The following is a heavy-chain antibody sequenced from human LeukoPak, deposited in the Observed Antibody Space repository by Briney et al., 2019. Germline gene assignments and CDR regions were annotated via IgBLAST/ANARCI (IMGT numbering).Heavy chain of an antibody. J-gene: IGHJ4*02. Sequence: GRSLRHSCAASGFTFSSYGMHWVRQAPGKGLEWVAVIWYDGSNKYYADSVKGRFTISRDNSKNTLYLQMNSLRAEDTAVYYCARGRYCSSTSCYTRGSALDYWGQGTLVTVSS. V-gene: IGHV3-33*01. CDR3: ARGRYCSSTSCYTRGSALDY. CDR2: IWYDGSNK. D-gene: IGHD2-2*02. CDR1: GFTFSSYG.